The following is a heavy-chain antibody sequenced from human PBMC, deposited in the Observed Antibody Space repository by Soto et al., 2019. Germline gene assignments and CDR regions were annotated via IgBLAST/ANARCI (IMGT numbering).Heavy chain of an antibody. V-gene: IGHV3-23*01. J-gene: IGHJ4*02. CDR2: ISGAGNSA. D-gene: IGHD3-22*01. CDR3: ATTACGYTRCQLVDH. Sequence: EVQLLESGGGLVQPGGSLRLSCAASGFTFSSFAMSWVRQAPGKGLEWVSAISGAGNSASHAHSVQGRFIISRDNSKNTLFVQMGILRAEDSATYFCATTACGYTRCQLVDHWGQGTLVTVSS. CDR1: GFTFSSFA.